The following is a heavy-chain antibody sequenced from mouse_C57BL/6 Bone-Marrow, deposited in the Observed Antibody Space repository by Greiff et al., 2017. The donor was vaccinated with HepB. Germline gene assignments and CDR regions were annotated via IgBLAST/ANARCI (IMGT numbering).Heavy chain of an antibody. CDR1: GFTFSDYG. Sequence: EVQRVESGGGLVKPGGSLKLSCAASGFTFSDYGMHWVRQAPEKGLEWVAYISSGSSTIYYADTVEGRFTISRDNAKNTLFLQMTSLRSEDTAMYYCARSGYNWGFDYWGQGTTLTVSS. D-gene: IGHD1-3*01. V-gene: IGHV5-17*01. J-gene: IGHJ2*01. CDR3: ARSGYNWGFDY. CDR2: ISSGSSTI.